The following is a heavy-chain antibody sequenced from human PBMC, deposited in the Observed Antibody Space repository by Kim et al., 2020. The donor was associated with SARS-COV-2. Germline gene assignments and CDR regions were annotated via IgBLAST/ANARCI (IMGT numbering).Heavy chain of an antibody. CDR2: ISGSGGST. CDR3: AKDGRWGYYDSSGDYSDAFDI. Sequence: GGSLRLSCAASGFTFSSYAMSWVRQAPGKWLEWVSAISGSGGSTYFADSVKGRFTISRDNSKNTLYMQMNSLRAEDTAVYYCAKDGRWGYYDSSGDYSDAFDIWGQGTMVTVSS. J-gene: IGHJ3*02. V-gene: IGHV3-23*01. CDR1: GFTFSSYA. D-gene: IGHD3-22*01.